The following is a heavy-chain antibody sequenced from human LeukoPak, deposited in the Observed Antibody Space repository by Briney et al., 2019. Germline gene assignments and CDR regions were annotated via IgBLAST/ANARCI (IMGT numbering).Heavy chain of an antibody. CDR3: AETGSPLANYYYYGMDV. CDR1: GGSISSSSYY. D-gene: IGHD6-19*01. Sequence: KPSETLSLTCTVSGGSISSSSYYWGWIRQPPGKGLEWIGSIYYSGSTYYNPSLKSRVTISVDTSKNQFSLKLSSVTAADTAVYYCAETGSPLANYYYYGMDVWGQGTTVTVSS. CDR2: IYYSGST. J-gene: IGHJ6*02. V-gene: IGHV4-39*01.